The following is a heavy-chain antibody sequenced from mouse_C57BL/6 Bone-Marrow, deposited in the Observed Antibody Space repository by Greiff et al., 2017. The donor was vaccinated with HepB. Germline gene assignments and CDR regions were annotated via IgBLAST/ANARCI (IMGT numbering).Heavy chain of an antibody. CDR3: ARGGSFAY. V-gene: IGHV1-62-2*01. J-gene: IGHJ3*01. Sequence: VQLQQSGAELVKPGASVKLSCKASGYTFTEYTIHWVKQRSGQGLEWIGWFYPGSGSIKYNEKFKDKATLTVDTSSSTAYMQLSSLTSEDSAVYYCARGGSFAYWGQGTLVTVSA. CDR2: FYPGSGSI. CDR1: GYTFTEYT.